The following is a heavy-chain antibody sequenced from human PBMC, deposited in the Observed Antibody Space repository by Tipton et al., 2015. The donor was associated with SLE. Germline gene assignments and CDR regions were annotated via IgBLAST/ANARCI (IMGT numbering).Heavy chain of an antibody. J-gene: IGHJ4*02. D-gene: IGHD5-18*01. Sequence: QLVQSGTEVKKPGASVKVSCKASGYTFTSYGISWVRQAPGQGLEWMGWISAYNGNTNYAQKLQGRVTMTTDTSTSTAYMELRSLRSDDTAVYYCARVALSGYSYGLYYFDYWGQGTLVTVSS. CDR3: ARVALSGYSYGLYYFDY. V-gene: IGHV1-18*01. CDR2: ISAYNGNT. CDR1: GYTFTSYG.